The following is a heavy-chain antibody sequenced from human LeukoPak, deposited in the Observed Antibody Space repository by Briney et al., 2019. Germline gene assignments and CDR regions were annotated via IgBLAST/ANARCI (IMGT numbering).Heavy chain of an antibody. CDR2: IYYSGST. Sequence: SETLSLTCTVSGGSISSYYWSWIRQPPGKGLEWIGYIYYSGSTNYNPSLKGRVTISVDTSKNQFSLKLSSVTAADTAVYYCARHYGDYVGWFFDLWGRGTLVTVSS. D-gene: IGHD4-17*01. J-gene: IGHJ2*01. V-gene: IGHV4-59*08. CDR3: ARHYGDYVGWFFDL. CDR1: GGSISSYY.